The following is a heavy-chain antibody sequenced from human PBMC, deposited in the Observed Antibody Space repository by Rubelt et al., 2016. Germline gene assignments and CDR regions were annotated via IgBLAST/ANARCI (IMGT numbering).Heavy chain of an antibody. J-gene: IGHJ6*03. Sequence: QVQLQESGPGLVKPSETLSLTCSVSGGSISTYYWSWVRQSPGKGLEWIGYIYFSGRTDYNPSLKSRVTILLDTSKNQFSLRVSAVTAADTGVYDCARENDYYYYMDVWGKGTTVTVSS. CDR1: GGSISTYY. V-gene: IGHV4-59*01. CDR2: IYFSGRT. CDR3: ARENDYYYYMDV.